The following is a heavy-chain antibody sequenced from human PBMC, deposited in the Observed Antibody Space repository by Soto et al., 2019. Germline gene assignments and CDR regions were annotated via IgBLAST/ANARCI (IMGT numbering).Heavy chain of an antibody. CDR3: AKDYGPYYYGSGSYPSYFDY. J-gene: IGHJ4*02. Sequence: RVSQKTGKGLEWVSAISGSGGSTYYADSVKGRFTISRDNSKNTLYLQMNSLRAEDTAVYYCAKDYGPYYYGSGSYPSYFDYWGQGTLVTVSS. CDR2: ISGSGGST. V-gene: IGHV3-23*01. D-gene: IGHD3-10*01.